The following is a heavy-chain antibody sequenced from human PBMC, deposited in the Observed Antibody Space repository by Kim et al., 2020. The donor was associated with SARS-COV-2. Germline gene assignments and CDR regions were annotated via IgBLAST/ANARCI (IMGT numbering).Heavy chain of an antibody. J-gene: IGHJ5*02. V-gene: IGHV3-23*01. CDR2: ITGSGSGT. CDR3: AKHLGA. D-gene: IGHD3-16*01. Sequence: GGSLRLSCAASGFTFSNYGMSWVRQAPGKGLEWVSAITGSGSGTYYADFVKGRFTISRDNSKNTLYLQMNSLRAEDTALYYCAKHLGAWGQGTLVTVSS. CDR1: GFTFSNYG.